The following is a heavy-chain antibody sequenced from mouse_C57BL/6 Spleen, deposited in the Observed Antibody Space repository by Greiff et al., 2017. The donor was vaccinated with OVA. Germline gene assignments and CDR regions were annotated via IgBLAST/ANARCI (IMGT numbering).Heavy chain of an antibody. V-gene: IGHV1-5*01. D-gene: IGHD2-4*01. Sequence: VQLQQSGTVLARPGASVKMSCKTSGYTFTSYWMHWVKQRPGQGLEWIGAIYPGNSDTSYNQKFKGKAKLTAVTSASTAYMELSSLTNEDSAVYYCTRIFDYDAWFAYWGQGTLVTVSA. CDR2: IYPGNSDT. CDR3: TRIFDYDAWFAY. CDR1: GYTFTSYW. J-gene: IGHJ3*01.